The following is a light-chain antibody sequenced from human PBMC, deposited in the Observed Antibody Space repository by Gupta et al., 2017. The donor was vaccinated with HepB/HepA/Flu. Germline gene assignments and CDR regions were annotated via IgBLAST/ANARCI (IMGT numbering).Light chain of an antibody. CDR2: GKD. Sequence: SSELTQDPAVSVALGQTVKITCQGDSLRTYFVNWYQQKPRQAPLLIIFGKDNRPSGIPDRFSGSSSGSTASFTATGAQAEDEAVYYCNSPDTNGLVVIFGGGTKLTVL. J-gene: IGLJ2*01. CDR3: NSPDTNGLVVI. CDR1: SLRTYF. V-gene: IGLV3-19*01.